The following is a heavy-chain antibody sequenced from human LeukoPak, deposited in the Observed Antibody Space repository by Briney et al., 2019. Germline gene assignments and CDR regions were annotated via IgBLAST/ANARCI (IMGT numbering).Heavy chain of an antibody. D-gene: IGHD3-9*01. CDR1: GGSFSGYC. CDR3: ARGLNLRYFDSSYAFDI. Sequence: PSETLSLTCAVYGGSFSGYCWSWIRQPPGKGLEWIGEINHSGSTNYNPSLKSRVTISVDTSKNQFSLKLSSVTAADTAVYHCARGLNLRYFDSSYAFDIWGQGTMVTVSS. J-gene: IGHJ3*02. V-gene: IGHV4-34*01. CDR2: INHSGST.